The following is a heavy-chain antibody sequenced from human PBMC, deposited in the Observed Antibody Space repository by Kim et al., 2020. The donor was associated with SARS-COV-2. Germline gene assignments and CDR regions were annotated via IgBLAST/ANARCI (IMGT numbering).Heavy chain of an antibody. Sequence: SETLSLTCSVTGASFSSTDYYWGWVRQAPGKGLEWIGNIYYTTSTYYNPSLASRVTMSVDPSKNELSLKLSSVSAADTAVYYCVRRSKVVAHTFYYWGQG. J-gene: IGHJ4*02. CDR1: GASFSSTDYY. D-gene: IGHD2-15*01. CDR2: IYYTTST. V-gene: IGHV4-39*01. CDR3: VRRSKVVAHTFYY.